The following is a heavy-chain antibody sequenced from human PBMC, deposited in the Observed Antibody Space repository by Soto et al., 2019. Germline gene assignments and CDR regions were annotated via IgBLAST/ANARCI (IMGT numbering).Heavy chain of an antibody. D-gene: IGHD2-2*01. J-gene: IGHJ6*02. CDR1: GGSISSYY. Sequence: SETVSLTCTVSGGSISSYYWSWIRQPPGKGLEWIGYIYYSGSTNYNPSLKSRVTISVDTSKNQFSLKLSSVTAADTAVYYCARVPPAAIVYYYYGMDVWGQGTTVTVSS. CDR3: ARVPPAAIVYYYYGMDV. V-gene: IGHV4-59*01. CDR2: IYYSGST.